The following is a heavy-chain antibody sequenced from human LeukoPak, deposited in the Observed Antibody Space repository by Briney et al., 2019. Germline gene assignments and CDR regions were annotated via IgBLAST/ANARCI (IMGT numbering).Heavy chain of an antibody. V-gene: IGHV3-74*01. CDR1: GLTLSSYW. CDR3: AKARYFDWLLSY. J-gene: IGHJ4*02. CDR2: INSDGSST. Sequence: GGSLRLSCAASGLTLSSYWMHWVRQAPGKGLVWVSRINSDGSSTRYADSVKGRFTISRDNAKNTLYLQMNNLRAEDTAVYSCAKARYFDWLLSYWGQGTLVTVSS. D-gene: IGHD3-9*01.